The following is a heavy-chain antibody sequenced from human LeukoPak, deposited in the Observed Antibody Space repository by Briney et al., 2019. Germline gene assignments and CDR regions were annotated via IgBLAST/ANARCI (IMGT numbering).Heavy chain of an antibody. CDR2: INHSGST. J-gene: IGHJ3*02. V-gene: IGHV4-34*01. Sequence: SETLSLTCAVYGGSFSGYYWSWIRQPPGKGLEWIGEINHSGSTNYNPSLMSRVTISVDTSKNQFSLKLSSVTAADTAVYYCARGSQYYDILTGSRSGDAFDIWGQGTMVTVSS. CDR3: ARGSQYYDILTGSRSGDAFDI. CDR1: GGSFSGYY. D-gene: IGHD3-9*01.